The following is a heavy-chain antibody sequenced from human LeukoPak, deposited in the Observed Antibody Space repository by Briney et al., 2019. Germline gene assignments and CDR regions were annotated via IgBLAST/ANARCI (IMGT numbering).Heavy chain of an antibody. CDR3: VRSVYNWNDVDY. CDR2: ISSTVITT. Sequence: GGSLRLSCAASGFTLSAYYLSWFRQAPGKGLEWVSYISSTVITTYYADSVKGRFTISRDNAKNSLYLQMNSLRAEDTAVYYCVRSVYNWNDVDYWGQGTLVTVSS. CDR1: GFTLSAYY. D-gene: IGHD1-20*01. V-gene: IGHV3-11*01. J-gene: IGHJ4*02.